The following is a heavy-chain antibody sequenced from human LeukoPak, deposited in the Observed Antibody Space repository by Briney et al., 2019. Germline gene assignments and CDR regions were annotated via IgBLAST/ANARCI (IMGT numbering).Heavy chain of an antibody. V-gene: IGHV4-34*01. CDR1: GGSFSSYY. CDR3: ARSVEGYCSGGSCYSYYYYMDV. D-gene: IGHD2-15*01. J-gene: IGHJ6*03. Sequence: SETLSLTCAVYGGSFSSYYWSWIRQPPGKGLEWIGKINHSGSTNYNPSLKSRVTISVDTSKNQFSLKLSSVTAADTAVYYCARSVEGYCSGGSCYSYYYYMDVWGKGTTVTVSS. CDR2: INHSGST.